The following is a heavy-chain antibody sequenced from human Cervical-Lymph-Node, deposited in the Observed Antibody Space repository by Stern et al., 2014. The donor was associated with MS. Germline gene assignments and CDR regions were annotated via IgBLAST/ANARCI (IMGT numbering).Heavy chain of an antibody. Sequence: VQLVESGGGVVPPGRSLRLSCAASGFIFSSYAMHWVRQAPGQGLDWVAFLSNEGSKQFYADSVKGRFTISRDNSNNTLYLQMNSLRPEDTAVYYCARDTCRGGGCYFRYWGQGILITVSS. CDR2: LSNEGSKQ. D-gene: IGHD2-15*01. V-gene: IGHV3-30-3*01. CDR3: ARDTCRGGGCYFRY. CDR1: GFIFSSYA. J-gene: IGHJ4*02.